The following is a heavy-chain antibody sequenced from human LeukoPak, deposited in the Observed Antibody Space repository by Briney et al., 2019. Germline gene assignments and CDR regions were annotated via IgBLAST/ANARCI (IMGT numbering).Heavy chain of an antibody. CDR2: IKQDGSEK. CDR3: AELGITMIGGV. CDR1: GFIFSSYW. D-gene: IGHD3-10*02. V-gene: IGHV3-7*01. J-gene: IGHJ6*04. Sequence: GGSLRLSCAASGFIFSSYWMSCVRQAPGKGLECVANIKQDGSEKYYVDSVKGRFTISRNNAKNSLYLQMNRLRAEDTAVYYCAELGITMIGGVWGKGTTVTISS.